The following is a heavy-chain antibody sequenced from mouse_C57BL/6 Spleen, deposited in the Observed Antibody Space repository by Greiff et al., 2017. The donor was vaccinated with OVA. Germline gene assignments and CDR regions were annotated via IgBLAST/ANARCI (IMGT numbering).Heavy chain of an antibody. V-gene: IGHV8-12*01. D-gene: IGHD1-1*01. J-gene: IGHJ1*03. Sequence: QVTLKVCGPGILQSSQTLSLTCSFSGFSLSTSGMGVSWIRQPSGKGLEWLAHIYWDDDKRYNPSLKSRLTISKDTSRNQVFLKITSVDTADTATYYCARRGGSSWYFDVWGTGTTVTVSS. CDR1: GFSLSTSGMG. CDR3: ARRGGSSWYFDV. CDR2: IYWDDDK.